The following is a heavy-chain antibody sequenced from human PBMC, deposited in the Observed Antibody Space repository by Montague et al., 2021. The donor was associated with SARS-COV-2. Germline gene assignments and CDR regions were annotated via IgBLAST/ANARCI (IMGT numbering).Heavy chain of an antibody. CDR1: GGSISNYH. CDR3: ARQLRVRRAWQVGDYNHYGMDV. Sequence: ETLSLTCTVSGGSISNYHWNWIRQPPGKGLEWIAYIYYSGSTNYNPSLQSRVTLSVDTSRNQFSLRLTSVTAADTAVYYCARQLRVRRAWQVGDYNHYGMDVWGQGTTVSVSS. J-gene: IGHJ6*02. D-gene: IGHD3-10*01. V-gene: IGHV4-59*08. CDR2: IYYSGST.